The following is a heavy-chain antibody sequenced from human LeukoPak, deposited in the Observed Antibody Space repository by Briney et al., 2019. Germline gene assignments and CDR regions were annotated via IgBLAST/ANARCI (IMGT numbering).Heavy chain of an antibody. V-gene: IGHV4-34*01. CDR1: GGSFSGYY. Sequence: SETLSLTCAVYGGSFSGYYWSWIRQPPGKGLEWIGEINHSGSTNYNPSLKSRVTISVDTSKNQFSLKLSSVTAADTAVYYCGRTAPRLLRFLEWLPQSFDYWGQGTLVTVSS. D-gene: IGHD3-3*01. J-gene: IGHJ4*02. CDR3: GRTAPRLLRFLEWLPQSFDY. CDR2: INHSGST.